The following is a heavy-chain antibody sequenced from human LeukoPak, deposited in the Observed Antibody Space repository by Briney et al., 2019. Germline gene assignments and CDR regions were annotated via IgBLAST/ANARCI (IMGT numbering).Heavy chain of an antibody. D-gene: IGHD4-17*01. CDR1: GGSFSGYY. CDR3: ARHQSGGDYALDY. J-gene: IGHJ4*02. CDR2: INHSGST. Sequence: PSETLSLTCAVYGGSFSGYYWSWIRQPPGKGLEWIGEINHSGSTNYNPSLKSRVTISVDTSKNQFSLKLSSVTAADTAVYYCARHQSGGDYALDYWGQGTLVTVSS. V-gene: IGHV4-34*01.